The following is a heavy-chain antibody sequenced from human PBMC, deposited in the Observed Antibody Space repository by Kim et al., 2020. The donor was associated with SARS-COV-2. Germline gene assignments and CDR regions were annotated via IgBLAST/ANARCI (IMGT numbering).Heavy chain of an antibody. CDR1: GGTFSSYA. J-gene: IGHJ4*02. Sequence: SSVKVSCKASGGTFSSYAISWVRQAPGQGLEWMGRIIPILGIANYAQKFQGRVTITADKSTSTAYMELSSLRSEETAVDYCARVIAAAGTTGGYWGQGTLVTVSS. V-gene: IGHV1-69*04. CDR2: IIPILGIA. D-gene: IGHD6-13*01. CDR3: ARVIAAAGTTGGY.